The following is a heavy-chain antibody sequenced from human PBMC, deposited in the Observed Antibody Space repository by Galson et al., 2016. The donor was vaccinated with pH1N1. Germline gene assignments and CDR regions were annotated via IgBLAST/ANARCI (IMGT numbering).Heavy chain of an antibody. CDR3: AKASDLSAYDLDHFDY. Sequence: SVKVSCKASGYTFTSFYIHWVRQAPGQGLEWMGRINPNRGDSNFAQKFQGRVAMTSDTSISTAYMELSSLRSDDTASYYCAKASDLSAYDLDHFDYWGQGTLVTVSS. CDR1: GYTFTSFY. J-gene: IGHJ4*02. D-gene: IGHD5-12*01. V-gene: IGHV1-2*06. CDR2: INPNRGDS.